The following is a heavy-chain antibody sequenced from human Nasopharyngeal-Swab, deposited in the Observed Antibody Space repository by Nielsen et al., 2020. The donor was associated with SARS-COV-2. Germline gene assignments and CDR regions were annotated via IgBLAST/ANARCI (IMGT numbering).Heavy chain of an antibody. Sequence: GESLKISCAASGFTFRSYAISWVRQAPGKGLEWVSVISGSDYSTKYADSVKGRFTISRDNAKNSLYLQMNSLRAEDTAVYYCARGCVLTGPSCYYYGMDVWGQGTTVTVSS. CDR1: GFTFRSYA. CDR2: ISGSDYST. CDR3: ARGCVLTGPSCYYYGMDV. V-gene: IGHV3-23*01. D-gene: IGHD3-9*01. J-gene: IGHJ6*02.